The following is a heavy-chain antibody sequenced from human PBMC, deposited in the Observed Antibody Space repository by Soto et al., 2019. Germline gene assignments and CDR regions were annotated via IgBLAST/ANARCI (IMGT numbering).Heavy chain of an antibody. V-gene: IGHV5-10-1*01. CDR2: IDPSDSYT. CDR3: ASSPGYYDSSGYYYDH. J-gene: IGHJ5*02. D-gene: IGHD3-22*01. Sequence: PGESLKISCKGSGYSFTSYWISWVRQMPGKGLEWMGRIDPSDSYTNYSPSFQGHVTISADKSISTAYLQWSSLKASDTAMYYCASSPGYYDSSGYYYDHWGQGTLVTVSS. CDR1: GYSFTSYW.